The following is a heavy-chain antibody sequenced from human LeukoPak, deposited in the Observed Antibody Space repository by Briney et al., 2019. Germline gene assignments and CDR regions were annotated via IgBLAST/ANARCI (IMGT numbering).Heavy chain of an antibody. V-gene: IGHV1-69*05. J-gene: IGHJ5*02. CDR2: IIPIFGTA. CDR3: AKTNNGYCSSTSRYINWFDP. CDR1: GGTFSSYA. D-gene: IGHD2-2*01. Sequence: SVKVSCKASGGTFSSYAISWVRQAPGQGLEWMGGIIPIFGTANYAQKFQGRVTITTDESTSTAYMELSSLRSEDTAVYYCAKTNNGYCSSTSRYINWFDPWGQGTLVTVSS.